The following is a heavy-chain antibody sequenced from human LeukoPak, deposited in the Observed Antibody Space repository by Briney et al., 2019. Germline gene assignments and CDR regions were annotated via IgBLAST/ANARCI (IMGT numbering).Heavy chain of an antibody. CDR2: IYYSGNI. Sequence: SETLSLTCTVSGGSISNYYWSWIRQPPGKGLEWIGYIYYSGNINYNPSLKSRVTISIDTSKNQFSLKPTSVTAADTAVYYCARDARRDGYTKIDYWGQGTLVTVSS. J-gene: IGHJ4*02. V-gene: IGHV4-59*01. D-gene: IGHD5-24*01. CDR1: GGSISNYY. CDR3: ARDARRDGYTKIDY.